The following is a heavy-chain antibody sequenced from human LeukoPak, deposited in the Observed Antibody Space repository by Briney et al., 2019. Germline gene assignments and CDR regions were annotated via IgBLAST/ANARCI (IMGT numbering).Heavy chain of an antibody. D-gene: IGHD3-22*01. CDR1: GYTFTSYG. CDR3: ARVTRITMIVVVILDAFDI. Sequence: ASVKVSCKASGYTFTSYGISWVRQAPGQGLEWMGWISAYNGNTNYAQKLQGRVTMTTDTSTSTAYMELRSLRSADTAVYYCARVTRITMIVVVILDAFDIWGQGTMVTVSS. V-gene: IGHV1-18*01. J-gene: IGHJ3*02. CDR2: ISAYNGNT.